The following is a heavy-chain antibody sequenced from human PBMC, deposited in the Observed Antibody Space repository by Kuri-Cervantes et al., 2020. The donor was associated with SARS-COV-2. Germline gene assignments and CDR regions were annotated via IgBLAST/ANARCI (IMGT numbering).Heavy chain of an antibody. V-gene: IGHV4-34*01. J-gene: IGHJ4*02. CDR3: ARGPDEGYYFDY. CDR2: INHSGNT. Sequence: SETLSLTCAVYGGSFSAYYWSWVRQPPGKGLGWIGEINHSGNTNYDPSLKSRVTISIDTCKNPFSLKLSVVTAADTAVYYCARGPDEGYYFDYWGQGTLVTVSS. CDR1: GGSFSAYY.